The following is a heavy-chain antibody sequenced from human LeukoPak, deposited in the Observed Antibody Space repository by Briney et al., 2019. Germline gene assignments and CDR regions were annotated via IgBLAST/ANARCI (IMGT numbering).Heavy chain of an antibody. V-gene: IGHV3-20*04. CDR3: ARDGVSSGVTPAFDI. Sequence: GGSLRLSCAASGFTLDDYGMSWVRQAPGKGLEWVSGINWNGGSTGYADSVKGRFTISRDNAKNSLYLQMNSLRAEDTALYYCARDGVSSGVTPAFDIWGQGTMVTVFS. J-gene: IGHJ3*02. CDR2: INWNGGST. D-gene: IGHD3-22*01. CDR1: GFTLDDYG.